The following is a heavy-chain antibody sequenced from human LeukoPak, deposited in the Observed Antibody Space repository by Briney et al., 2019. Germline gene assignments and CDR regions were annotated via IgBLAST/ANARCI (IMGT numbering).Heavy chain of an antibody. V-gene: IGHV3-74*01. J-gene: IGHJ4*02. D-gene: IGHD5/OR15-5a*01. CDR3: ARVFSTNYFDY. CDR1: GFTFSTYW. CDR2: INSDGSST. Sequence: GGSLRLSCAASGFTFSTYWMHWVRQAPGKGLVWVSGINSDGSSTTYADSVKGRFTISRDNAKNTLYLQMNSLRPEDTAVYYCARVFSTNYFDYWGQGTLVTVSS.